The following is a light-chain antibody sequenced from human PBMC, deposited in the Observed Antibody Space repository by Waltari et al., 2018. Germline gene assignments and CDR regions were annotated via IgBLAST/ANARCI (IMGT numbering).Light chain of an antibody. V-gene: IGLV1-40*01. CDR2: NNA. CDR3: QSYDSSLSGSV. CDR1: SSNIGAGYA. Sequence: QSVLTQPPSVSGAPGQRVTMSCPGSSSNIGAGYAVHWYQQLPGTAPKLLVYNNANRPSGVPDRFSGSKSGTSASLAITGLQPDDEADYYCQSYDSSLSGSVFGGGTKLTVL. J-gene: IGLJ3*02.